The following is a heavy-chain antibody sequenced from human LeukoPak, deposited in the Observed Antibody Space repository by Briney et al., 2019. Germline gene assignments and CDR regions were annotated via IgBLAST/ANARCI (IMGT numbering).Heavy chain of an antibody. J-gene: IGHJ6*02. CDR1: GGSISSSNW. CDR3: AAIGVGYSYGFGMDV. V-gene: IGHV4-4*02. Sequence: SETLSLTCAVSGGSISSSNWWSWVRQPPGKGLEWIGEIYHSGSTNYNPSLKSRVTISVDKSKNQFSLKLSSVTAADTAVYYCAAIGVGYSYGFGMDVWGQGTTVTVSS. D-gene: IGHD5-18*01. CDR2: IYHSGST.